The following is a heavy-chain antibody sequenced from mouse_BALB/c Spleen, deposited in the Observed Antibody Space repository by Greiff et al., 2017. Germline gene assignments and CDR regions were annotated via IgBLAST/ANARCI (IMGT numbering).Heavy chain of an antibody. CDR1: GFTFSSYA. CDR3: AMKGFTTAHWYFDV. V-gene: IGHV5-6-5*01. D-gene: IGHD1-2*01. J-gene: IGHJ1*01. CDR2: ISSGGST. Sequence: EVKVVESGGGLVKPGGSLKLSCAASGFTFSSYAMSWVRQTPEKRLEWVASISSGGSTYYPDSVKGRFTISRDNARNILYLQMSSLRSEDTAMYYCAMKGFTTAHWYFDVWGAGTTVTVSS.